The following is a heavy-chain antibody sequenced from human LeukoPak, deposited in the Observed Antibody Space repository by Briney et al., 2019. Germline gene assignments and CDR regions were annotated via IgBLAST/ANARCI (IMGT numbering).Heavy chain of an antibody. CDR1: GYTFTGYY. D-gene: IGHD6-19*01. CDR2: INPNSGGT. Sequence: GASVKVSCKASGYTFTGYYMHWVRQAPGQGLERMGWINPNSGGTNYAQKFQGRVTMTRDTSISTAYMELSRLRSDDTAVYYCARDPLQWLVQYYFDYWGQGTLVTVSS. J-gene: IGHJ4*02. CDR3: ARDPLQWLVQYYFDY. V-gene: IGHV1-2*02.